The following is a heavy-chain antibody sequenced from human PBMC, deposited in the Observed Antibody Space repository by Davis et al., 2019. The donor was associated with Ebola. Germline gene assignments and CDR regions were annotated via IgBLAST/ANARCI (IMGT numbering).Heavy chain of an antibody. J-gene: IGHJ4*02. CDR3: AKTLVREVMVYASYFDY. Sequence: GESLKISCAASGFTFSSYAMHWVRQAPGKGLEWVAVISYDGSNKYYADSVKGRFTISRDNSKNALYLQMNSLRGEDTAVYYCAKTLVREVMVYASYFDYWGQGTLVTVSS. V-gene: IGHV3-30-3*02. CDR2: ISYDGSNK. CDR1: GFTFSSYA. D-gene: IGHD2-8*01.